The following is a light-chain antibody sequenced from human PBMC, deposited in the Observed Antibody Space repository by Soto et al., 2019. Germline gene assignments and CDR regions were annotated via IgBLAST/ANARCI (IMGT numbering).Light chain of an antibody. CDR3: SSYTGSNIIL. J-gene: IGLJ2*01. CDR2: EVT. Sequence: QSALTQPASVSGSPGQSITISCNGASGDVGGYNYVSWYQQNPGKAPKLIIYEVTDRPSGVSNRFSGSKSGNTASLTISGLQAEDEADYYCSSYTGSNIILFGGGTKLTVL. V-gene: IGLV2-14*01. CDR1: SGDVGGYNY.